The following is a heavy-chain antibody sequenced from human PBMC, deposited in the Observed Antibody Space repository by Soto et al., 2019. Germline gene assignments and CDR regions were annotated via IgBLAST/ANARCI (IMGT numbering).Heavy chain of an antibody. CDR1: GGTFSGHA. D-gene: IGHD7-27*01. V-gene: IGHV1-69*06. CDR2: LIPLFGTT. CDR3: ARGPNWGYRFDS. J-gene: IGHJ4*02. Sequence: QVQLVQSGAEVKKPGSSVKVSCEASGGTFSGHAISWVRQAPGQEPEWMGGLIPLFGTTQHAQNFPDRLTITADKSTRTAYMELTSLRFEDTAIYSRARGPNWGYRFDSWGQGTLVTVSS.